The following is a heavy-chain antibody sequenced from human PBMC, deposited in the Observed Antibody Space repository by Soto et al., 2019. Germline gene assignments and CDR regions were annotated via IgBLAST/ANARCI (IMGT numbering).Heavy chain of an antibody. V-gene: IGHV3-23*01. CDR3: AQDRWAQDYSAKDY. J-gene: IGHJ4*02. D-gene: IGHD2-15*01. CDR1: GFTFSSSA. Sequence: DVQLLESGGALVKPGGSLRLSCVASGFTFSSSAMNWVRQAPGKGLEWVSTIGGTGVDKYYADSVKGRFTISRDNSNNSLYLQMNSLRAEDAAVYYCAQDRWAQDYSAKDYWGQGTLVTVSS. CDR2: IGGTGVDK.